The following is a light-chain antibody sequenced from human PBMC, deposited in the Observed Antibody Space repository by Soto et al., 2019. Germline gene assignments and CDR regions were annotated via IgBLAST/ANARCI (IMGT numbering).Light chain of an antibody. J-gene: IGLJ2*01. Sequence: SYELTQPPAVSVAPGKTASITCGGNNIGSKSVHGYQQKPGQAPVLVIYYDSDRPSGIPERFSGSNSGNTATLTISRVEAGDEADYYCQVWDSSSDHHVVFGVGTKLTVL. CDR3: QVWDSSSDHHVV. CDR2: YDS. CDR1: NIGSKS. V-gene: IGLV3-21*04.